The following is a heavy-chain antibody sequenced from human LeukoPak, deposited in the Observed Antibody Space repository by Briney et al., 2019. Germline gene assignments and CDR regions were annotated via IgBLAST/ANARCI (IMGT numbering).Heavy chain of an antibody. Sequence: GGSLRLSCAASGFTFSSYSMNWVRQAQGKGLGWVSYISSSSSTIFYADSVKGRFTISRDNAKNSLYLQMNSLRAEDTAVYYCARHCKWELVDYFDYWGQETLVTVSS. CDR1: GFTFSSYS. CDR2: ISSSSSTI. V-gene: IGHV3-48*01. CDR3: ARHCKWELVDYFDY. D-gene: IGHD1-26*01. J-gene: IGHJ4*02.